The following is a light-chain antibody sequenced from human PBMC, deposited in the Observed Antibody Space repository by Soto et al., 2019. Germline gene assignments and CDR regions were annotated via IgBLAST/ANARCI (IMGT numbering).Light chain of an antibody. CDR1: VLSERS. CDR2: KDR. J-gene: IGLJ1*01. V-gene: IGLV3-25*02. Sequence: SYELSQPPSVSVCPGQTARITCSGGVLSERSSYWYQQKPGQAPVLVISKDREGPSGIPERFSASTSGTTVTLTISGVQAEDEADYFCQSADISGSSVFGTGTKVTV. CDR3: QSADISGSSV.